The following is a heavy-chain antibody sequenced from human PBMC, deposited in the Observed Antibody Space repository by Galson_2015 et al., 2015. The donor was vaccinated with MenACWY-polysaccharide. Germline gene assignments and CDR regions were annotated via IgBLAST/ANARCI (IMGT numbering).Heavy chain of an antibody. D-gene: IGHD3-10*01. CDR3: WRGGYGTGSGSY. V-gene: IGHV1-2*02. CDR2: IHPNTGCP. J-gene: IGHJ4*02. Sequence: SVKVSCKASGYTFSGYHIHWVRQAPGQGLEWMGWIHPNTGCPTFAQNFPGRVTMTRATSVSTVYMELNSLKSDDTAVYHCWRGGYGTGSGSYWGQGTLVTVSS. CDR1: GYTFSGYH.